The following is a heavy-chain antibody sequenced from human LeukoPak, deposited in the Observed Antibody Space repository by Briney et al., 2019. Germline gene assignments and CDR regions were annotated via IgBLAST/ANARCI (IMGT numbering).Heavy chain of an antibody. V-gene: IGHV3-48*01. CDR3: ARDIQMTTTFFDY. Sequence: GGSLRLSCAASGFTFSSYSMNWVRQAPGKGLEWVSYISSSSSTIYYADSVKGRFTISRDNAKNSLYLQMNSLRAEDTAVYYCARDIQMTTTFFDYWGQGTLVTVSS. D-gene: IGHD4-11*01. CDR1: GFTFSSYS. CDR2: ISSSSSTI. J-gene: IGHJ4*02.